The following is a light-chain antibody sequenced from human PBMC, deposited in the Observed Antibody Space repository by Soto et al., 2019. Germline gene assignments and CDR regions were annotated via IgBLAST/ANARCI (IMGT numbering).Light chain of an antibody. J-gene: IGLJ1*01. CDR3: QSYDSSLSVYV. CDR1: SSNIGAGYE. Sequence: QSVLTQPPSVSEAPGQRVTISCTGSSSNIGAGYEAHWYQQVPGTAPKLLIYENNNRPSGVPVRFSGSKSGTSASLAITGLQAEDEAEYYCQSYDSSLSVYVFGTGTKFTVL. V-gene: IGLV1-40*01. CDR2: ENN.